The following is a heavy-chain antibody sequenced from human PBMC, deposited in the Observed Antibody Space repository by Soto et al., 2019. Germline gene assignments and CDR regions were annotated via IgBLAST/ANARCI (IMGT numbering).Heavy chain of an antibody. CDR1: GFTFSSYW. CDR2: IKGDGTNT. D-gene: IGHD5-12*01. CDR3: ARGLSGYYXFDF. V-gene: IGHV3-74*01. J-gene: IGHJ4*02. Sequence: PGGSLRLSCAASGFTFSSYWMHWVRQVPGKGLVWVSRIKGDGTNTGYADSVKGRFTISRDNVKSTLYLQMNSLRAEDTAVYYCARGLSGYYXFDFWGQGTLVTVSS.